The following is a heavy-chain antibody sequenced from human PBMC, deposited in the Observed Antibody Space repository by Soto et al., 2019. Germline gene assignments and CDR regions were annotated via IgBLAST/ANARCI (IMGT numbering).Heavy chain of an antibody. D-gene: IGHD6-13*01. Sequence: QVQLVESGGGVVQPGRSLRLSCAASGFTFSSYGMHWVRQAPGKGLEWVAVIWSDGSNKYYADSVKGRFTISRDNSKNTLYLQMNCLRAEDTAVCYCARDGSSSWGAWGQGTLVTVSS. CDR3: ARDGSSSWGA. CDR1: GFTFSSYG. V-gene: IGHV3-33*01. CDR2: IWSDGSNK. J-gene: IGHJ4*02.